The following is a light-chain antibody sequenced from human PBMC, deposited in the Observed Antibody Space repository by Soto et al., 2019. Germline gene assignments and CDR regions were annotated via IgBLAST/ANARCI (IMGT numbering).Light chain of an antibody. J-gene: IGLJ3*02. CDR1: SSDVGGFDH. CDR3: SSFAGNYTLL. V-gene: IGLV2-11*01. CDR2: DVT. Sequence: QSALTQPRSVSGSPGQSVTISCTGTSSDVGGFDHVSWYQQHPGKSPKVMIYDVTKRPSGVPDRFSGSKSGNTASLTISGLQAEDEADYYCSSFAGNYTLLFGGGTKVTVL.